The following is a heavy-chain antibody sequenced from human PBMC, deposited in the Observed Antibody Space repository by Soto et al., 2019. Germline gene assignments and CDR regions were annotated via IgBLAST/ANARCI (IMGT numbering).Heavy chain of an antibody. J-gene: IGHJ4*02. CDR3: ARSTGYYDFWSGYYKALTGFDY. Sequence: PSETLSLTCAVYGGSFSGYYWSWIRQPPGKGLGWIGEINHSGSTNYNPSLKSRVTISVDTSKNQFSLKLSSVTAADTAVYYCARSTGYYDFWSGYYKALTGFDYWGQGTLVTV. V-gene: IGHV4-34*01. CDR2: INHSGST. D-gene: IGHD3-3*01. CDR1: GGSFSGYY.